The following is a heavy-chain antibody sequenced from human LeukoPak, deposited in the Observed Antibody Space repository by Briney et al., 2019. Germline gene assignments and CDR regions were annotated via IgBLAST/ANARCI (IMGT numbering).Heavy chain of an antibody. CDR2: IIPIFGTA. J-gene: IGHJ4*01. V-gene: IGHV1-69*01. CDR3: ATTPVVPSEFDY. D-gene: IGHD3-22*01. Sequence: SVKVSCKASGGTFSSYAISWVRQAPGQGLEWMGGIIPIFGTANYAQKFQGRVTITADESTSTAYMELSSLRSEDTAVHYCATTPVVPSEFDYWGQGTLVTVSS. CDR1: GGTFSSYA.